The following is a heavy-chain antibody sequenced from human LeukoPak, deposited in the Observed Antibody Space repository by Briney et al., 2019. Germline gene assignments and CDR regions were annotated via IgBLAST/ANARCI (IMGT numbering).Heavy chain of an antibody. Sequence: GGSLRLSCTASGFTFSSYGMHWVRQAPGKGLEWVAVISYDGSNKYYADSVKGRFTISRDNSKSTLYLQMNSLRAEDTAVYYCAKDRRGIGQWLVAKNAFDIWGQGTMVTVSS. CDR2: ISYDGSNK. D-gene: IGHD6-19*01. CDR3: AKDRRGIGQWLVAKNAFDI. J-gene: IGHJ3*02. CDR1: GFTFSSYG. V-gene: IGHV3-30*18.